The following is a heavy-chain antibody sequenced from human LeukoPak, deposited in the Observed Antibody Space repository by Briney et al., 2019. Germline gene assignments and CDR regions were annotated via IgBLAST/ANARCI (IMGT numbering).Heavy chain of an antibody. J-gene: IGHJ6*03. CDR2: IYYSGST. D-gene: IGHD3-3*01. Sequence: PSETLSLTCTVSGGSISSSSYYWGWIRQPPGKGLEWIGSIYYSGSTYYNPSLKSRVTISVDTSKNQFSLKLSCVTAADTAVYYCARGHYDSDYYYYMDVWGKGTTVTVSS. V-gene: IGHV4-39*07. CDR1: GGSISSSSYY. CDR3: ARGHYDSDYYYYMDV.